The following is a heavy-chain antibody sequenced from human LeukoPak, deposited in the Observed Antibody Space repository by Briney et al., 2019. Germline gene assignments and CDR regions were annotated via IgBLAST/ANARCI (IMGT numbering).Heavy chain of an antibody. D-gene: IGHD6-13*01. CDR1: GFSVSSKY. J-gene: IGHJ5*02. V-gene: IGHV3-53*01. CDR2: IYSGDDT. CDR3: AKSPRSAADNWFDP. Sequence: GGSLRLSCAATGFSVSSKYMSWVRQAPGKGLEWVSVIYSGDDTFYADSVKGRFTISRDDSKNTLYLQMNSLTVEDTAVYYCAKSPRSAADNWFDPWGQGTLVTVSS.